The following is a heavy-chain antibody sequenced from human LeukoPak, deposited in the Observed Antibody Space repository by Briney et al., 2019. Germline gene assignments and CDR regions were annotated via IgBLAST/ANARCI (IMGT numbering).Heavy chain of an antibody. D-gene: IGHD6-13*01. J-gene: IGHJ4*02. V-gene: IGHV1-69*11. CDR3: ARDDGYSSSWYVLDH. CDR2: IIPTLGTA. CDR1: GGTFSSYG. Sequence: SVKVSCKASGGTFSSYGISWVRQAPGQGLEWMGRIIPTLGTANNAQKFQGRVTITTDESTSTAYMELSSLRSEDTAVYYCARDDGYSSSWYVLDHWGQGTLVTVSS.